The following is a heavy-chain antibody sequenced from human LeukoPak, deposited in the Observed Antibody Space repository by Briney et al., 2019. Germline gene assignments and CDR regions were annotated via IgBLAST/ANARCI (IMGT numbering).Heavy chain of an antibody. V-gene: IGHV3-23*01. D-gene: IGHD7-27*01. CDR2: ISGSGSDT. CDR1: GFTFSRNA. J-gene: IGHJ4*02. CDR3: AKDPWGSRGYFDF. Sequence: GGSLRLSCAASGFTFSRNAMIWVRQAPGKGLEWVSAISGSGSDTYYADSVKGRFTIFRDNSKNTVYLRMNSLRAEDTAVYYCAKDPWGSRGYFDFWGQGTLVTVSS.